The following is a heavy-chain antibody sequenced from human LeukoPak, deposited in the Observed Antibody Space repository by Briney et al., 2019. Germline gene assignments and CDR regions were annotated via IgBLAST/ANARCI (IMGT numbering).Heavy chain of an antibody. J-gene: IGHJ4*02. Sequence: SQTLSLTCAISGDSVSSNSAAWNWIRQSPSRGREWLGRTYYRSKWYNDYAVSVKSRITINPDTSKNQFSLQLNSVTPEDTAVCYCARVGALGSIRAFDYWGQGTLVTVSS. CDR1: GDSVSSNSAA. CDR3: ARVGALGSIRAFDY. V-gene: IGHV6-1*01. D-gene: IGHD1-26*01. CDR2: TYYRSKWYN.